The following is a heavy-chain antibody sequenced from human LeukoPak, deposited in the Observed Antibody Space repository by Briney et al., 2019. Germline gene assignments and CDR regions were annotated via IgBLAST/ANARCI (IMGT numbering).Heavy chain of an antibody. V-gene: IGHV4-59*02. D-gene: IGHD3-10*01. CDR1: GGSVTDYY. CDR3: ARDPGYYGSGSRGAFDY. Sequence: SETLSLTCTVSGGSVTDYYWSWIRQSPGKGLEWIGYIYYTGTSYNPSLKSRVTISADTSKNQFSLKLISVTAADTAVYYCARDPGYYGSGSRGAFDYWGQGTLVTV. CDR2: IYYTGT. J-gene: IGHJ4*02.